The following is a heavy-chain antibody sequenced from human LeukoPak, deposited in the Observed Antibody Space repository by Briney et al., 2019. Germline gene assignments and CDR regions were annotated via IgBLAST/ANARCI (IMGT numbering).Heavy chain of an antibody. CDR2: IYYSGST. J-gene: IGHJ3*02. Sequence: SETLSLTCTVSGGSVSSGVYYWSWIRQPPGKGLEYIGYIYYSGSTNYNPSLKSRVTISVDTSKNQFSLKLSSVTAADTAVYYCAREAEYYDILTGCYVRAFDIWGQGTMVTVSS. CDR3: AREAEYYDILTGCYVRAFDI. D-gene: IGHD3-9*01. V-gene: IGHV4-61*08. CDR1: GGSVSSGVYY.